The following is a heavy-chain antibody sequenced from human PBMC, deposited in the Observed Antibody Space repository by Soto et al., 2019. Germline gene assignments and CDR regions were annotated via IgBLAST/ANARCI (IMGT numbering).Heavy chain of an antibody. D-gene: IGHD1-26*01. CDR2: IDNAGSSA. CDR1: GFTFSIYW. V-gene: IGHV3-74*01. CDR3: TRVGGSVSGMDV. Sequence: PGGFLRLSCAASGFTFSIYWRHWVRQAPGKGPVWVSRIDNAGSSARYADSVKGRFTISRDNAKNTVYLQMNSLRAEDTAVYYCTRVGGSVSGMDVWGQGTTVTVSS. J-gene: IGHJ6*02.